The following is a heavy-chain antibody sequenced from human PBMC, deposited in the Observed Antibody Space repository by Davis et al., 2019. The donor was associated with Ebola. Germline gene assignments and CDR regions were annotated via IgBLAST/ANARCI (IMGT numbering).Heavy chain of an antibody. J-gene: IGHJ6*02. CDR3: ARLACTSSSCYTGNYYYYGVDV. CDR1: GFTFSSYG. CDR2: ISYDGSNK. D-gene: IGHD2-2*02. Sequence: PGGSLRLSCAASGFTFSSYGMHWVRQAPGKGLEWVAVISYDGSNKYYADSVKGRFTISRDNSKNTLYLQVNSLRAEDTALYYCARLACTSSSCYTGNYYYYGVDVWGQGTTVTVSS. V-gene: IGHV3-30*03.